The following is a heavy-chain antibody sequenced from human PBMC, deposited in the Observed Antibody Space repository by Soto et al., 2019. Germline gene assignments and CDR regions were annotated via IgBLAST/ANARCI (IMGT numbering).Heavy chain of an antibody. CDR2: ISSSSSYI. Sequence: PGGSLRLSCAASGFTFTTYTMSWVRQAPGKGLEWVSSISSSSSYIYYPDSVKGRFTISRDSAKNSLYLQMNSLRAEDTAVYYCARDKKWGAYYYGMDVWGQGTTVTVSS. J-gene: IGHJ6*02. CDR3: ARDKKWGAYYYGMDV. V-gene: IGHV3-21*01. D-gene: IGHD1-26*01. CDR1: GFTFTTYT.